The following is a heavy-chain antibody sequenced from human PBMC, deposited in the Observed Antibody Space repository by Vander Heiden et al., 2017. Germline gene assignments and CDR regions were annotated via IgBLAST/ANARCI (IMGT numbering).Heavy chain of an antibody. D-gene: IGHD2-15*01. CDR1: GFTFSIYA. CDR2: ISGSGGST. V-gene: IGHV3-23*01. Sequence: EVQLLESGGDLVQSGGSLRLSFAASGFTFSIYAMSWVRQAPGKGLEWVSVISGSGGSTSYADSVKGRFTISRDNSRNTLYLQMNSLRAEDTAVYYCAKELGSSYCFDHWGQGTLVTVSS. J-gene: IGHJ4*02. CDR3: AKELGSSYCFDH.